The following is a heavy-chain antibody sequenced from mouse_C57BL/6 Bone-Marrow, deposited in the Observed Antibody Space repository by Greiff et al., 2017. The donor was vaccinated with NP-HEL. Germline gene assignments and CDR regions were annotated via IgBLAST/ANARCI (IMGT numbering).Heavy chain of an antibody. V-gene: IGHV14-4*01. J-gene: IGHJ2*01. Sequence: EVQLQQSGAELVRPGASVKLSCTASGFNIKDDYMHWVKQRPEQGLEWIGWIDPENGDTEYASKFQGKATITADTSSNTAYLQLSSLTSEDTAVYYCTTEIYYDYDYYFDYWGQGTTLTVSS. CDR3: TTEIYYDYDYYFDY. D-gene: IGHD2-4*01. CDR1: GFNIKDDY. CDR2: IDPENGDT.